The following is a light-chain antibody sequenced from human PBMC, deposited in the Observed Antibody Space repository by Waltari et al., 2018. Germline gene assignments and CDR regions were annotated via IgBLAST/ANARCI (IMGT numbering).Light chain of an antibody. CDR2: QDV. V-gene: IGLV3-1*01. Sequence: SYELTQPPSVSVSPGQTASITCSGDKLGERYACWYQQKPGQSPVLVLYQDVKRPSGLPNRFSGSNAGNTATLTISGAQAVDEADYYCQAWDSSRGVFGGGTKLTVL. CDR3: QAWDSSRGV. CDR1: KLGERY. J-gene: IGLJ2*01.